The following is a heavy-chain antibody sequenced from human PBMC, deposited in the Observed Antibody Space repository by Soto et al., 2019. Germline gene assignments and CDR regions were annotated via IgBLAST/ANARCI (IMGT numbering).Heavy chain of an antibody. D-gene: IGHD2-21*02. CDR2: IYYSGST. Sequence: ETLSLTCTVSGGSVSSCSYYWSWIRQPPGKGLEWIGYIYYSGSTNYNPSLKSRVTISVDTSKNQFPLKLSSVTAADTAVYYCAVATRGGDPDYWGQGTLVTVSS. V-gene: IGHV4-61*01. J-gene: IGHJ4*02. CDR1: GGSVSSCSYY. CDR3: AVATRGGDPDY.